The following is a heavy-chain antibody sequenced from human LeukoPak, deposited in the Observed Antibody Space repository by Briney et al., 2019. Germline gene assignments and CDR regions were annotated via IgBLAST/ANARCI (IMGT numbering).Heavy chain of an antibody. J-gene: IGHJ4*02. V-gene: IGHV1-69*05. CDR1: VGTFTSYA. CDR3: AREESDYYDSSGYYPRLDY. Sequence: SVKVSCKASVGTFTSYAISWVRQAPGQGLEWRGGIIPIFGTANYAQKFQGRVTITTDESTSTAYMELSSLRSEDTAVYYCAREESDYYDSSGYYPRLDYWGQGTLVTVSS. D-gene: IGHD3-22*01. CDR2: IIPIFGTA.